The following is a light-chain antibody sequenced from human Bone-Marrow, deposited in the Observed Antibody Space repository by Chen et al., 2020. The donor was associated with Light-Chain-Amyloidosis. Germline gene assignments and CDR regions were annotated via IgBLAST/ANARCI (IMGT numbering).Light chain of an antibody. Sequence: NFMPTPPHSVSESPGKTVIIPCTRSSGSIATNYVQWYQQRPGSSPTTVIYEDDQRPSGVPDRFSGSIDRSSNSASLTISGLKTEDETDYYCQSYQGSSQGVFGGGTKLTVL. CDR1: SGSIATNY. V-gene: IGLV6-57*01. J-gene: IGLJ3*02. CDR2: EDD. CDR3: QSYQGSSQGV.